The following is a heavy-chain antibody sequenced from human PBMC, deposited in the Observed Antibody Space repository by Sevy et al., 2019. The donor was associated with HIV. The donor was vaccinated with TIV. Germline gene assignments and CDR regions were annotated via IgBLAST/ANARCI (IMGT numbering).Heavy chain of an antibody. Sequence: SETLSLTCTVSGASISSSGYYWGWIRQPPGKGLEWIASINYSGITFYNPPLKSRVTISADTSKNQFSLRLSSVTAADSSIYFCVGPKLTYINGWHYLDYWGQGTVVTVSS. CDR2: INYSGIT. V-gene: IGHV4-39*01. D-gene: IGHD6-19*01. CDR1: GASISSSGYY. J-gene: IGHJ4*02. CDR3: VGPKLTYINGWHYLDY.